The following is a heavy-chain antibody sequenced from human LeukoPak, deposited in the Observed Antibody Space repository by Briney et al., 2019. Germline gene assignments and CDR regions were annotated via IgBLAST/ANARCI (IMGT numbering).Heavy chain of an antibody. CDR1: GFIFSHYG. D-gene: IGHD6-13*01. CDR2: ITSRSTT. V-gene: IGHV3-69-1*01. Sequence: GGTLRLSCAASGFIFSHYGMNWVRQAPGKGLEWVSGITSRSTTYYADSVKGRFTISRDNAKNSLYLQMNSLRAEDTAVYYCARSRYSSRLFNDYWGQGTLVTVSS. CDR3: ARSRYSSRLFNDY. J-gene: IGHJ4*02.